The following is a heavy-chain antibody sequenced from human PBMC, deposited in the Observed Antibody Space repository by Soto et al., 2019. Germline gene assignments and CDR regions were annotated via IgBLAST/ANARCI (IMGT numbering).Heavy chain of an antibody. CDR3: ARHWDWGSLGY. CDR2: IYYSGSI. D-gene: IGHD3-16*01. J-gene: IGHJ4*02. Sequence: QVQLQESGPGLVKPSETLSLTCTVSGGSISSDYWSWIRQPPGKGLEWIGYIYYSGSINYNPSLESRVAISVDTSKNQFSLKLTSVTAADTAVHYCARHWDWGSLGYWGQGTLVTVSS. V-gene: IGHV4-59*08. CDR1: GGSISSDY.